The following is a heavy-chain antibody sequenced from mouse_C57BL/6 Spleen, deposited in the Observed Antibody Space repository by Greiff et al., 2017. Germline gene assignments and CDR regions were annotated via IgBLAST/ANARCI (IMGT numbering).Heavy chain of an antibody. CDR2: IYPGDGDT. V-gene: IGHV1-82*01. J-gene: IGHJ2*01. CDR3: ARQGGSSYDY. D-gene: IGHD1-1*01. Sequence: VKLLESGPELVKPGASVKISCKASGYAFSSSWMNWVKQRPGKGLEWIGRIYPGDGDTNYNGKFKGKATLTADKSSSTAYMQLSSLTSEDSAVYFGARQGGSSYDYWGQGTTLTVSS. CDR1: GYAFSSSW.